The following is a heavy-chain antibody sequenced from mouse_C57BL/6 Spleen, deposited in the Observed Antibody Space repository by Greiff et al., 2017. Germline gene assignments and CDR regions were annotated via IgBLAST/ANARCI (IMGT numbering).Heavy chain of an antibody. CDR2: IDPSDSET. D-gene: IGHD1-1*01. Sequence: HVQLQQPWAELVRPGSSVKLSCKASGYTFTSYWMHWVKQRPIQGLEWIGNIDPSDSETHYNQKFKDKATLTVDKSSSTAYMKLSSLTSEDSAVYYCARYGPVVDYYFDYWGQGTTLTVSS. V-gene: IGHV1-52*01. CDR3: ARYGPVVDYYFDY. J-gene: IGHJ2*01. CDR1: GYTFTSYW.